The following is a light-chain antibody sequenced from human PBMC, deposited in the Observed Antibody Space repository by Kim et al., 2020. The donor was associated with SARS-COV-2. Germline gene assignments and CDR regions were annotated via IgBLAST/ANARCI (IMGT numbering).Light chain of an antibody. CDR1: NIENKN. CDR3: QVWDSRTVV. CDR2: RDK. J-gene: IGLJ2*01. Sequence: SYELTQPLSVSVALGQTATIPCGGNNIENKNVHWYHQRPGQAPVLVMYRDKKRPSGIPERLSGSNPGNTATLTISRVEAGDEGDYYCQVWDSRTVVFGGGTQLTVL. V-gene: IGLV3-9*01.